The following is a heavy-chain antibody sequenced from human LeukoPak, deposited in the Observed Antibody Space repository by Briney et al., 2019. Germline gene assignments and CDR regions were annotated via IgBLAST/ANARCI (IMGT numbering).Heavy chain of an antibody. Sequence: QPGGSLRLSCGASGFTFSNYGMLWVRQAPGKGLEWVAFIRYDGNNLLYADSVKGRFTISRDNSKNTLYLQMNSLRAEDTAVYYCAELGITMIGGVWGKGTTVTISS. V-gene: IGHV3-30*02. CDR2: IRYDGNNL. J-gene: IGHJ6*04. CDR1: GFTFSNYG. CDR3: AELGITMIGGV. D-gene: IGHD3-10*02.